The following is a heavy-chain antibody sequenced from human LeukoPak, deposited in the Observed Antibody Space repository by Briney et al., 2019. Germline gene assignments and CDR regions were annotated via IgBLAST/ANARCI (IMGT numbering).Heavy chain of an antibody. Sequence: ASVKVSCKASGYTFTNYGFSWVRQAPGQGLEWMGWISANNGHTNYAQKFQGRVTMTRDTSISTAYMELSRLRSDDTAVYYCARVREYYGSGGWFDPWGQGTLVTVSS. V-gene: IGHV1-18*01. CDR1: GYTFTNYG. CDR3: ARVREYYGSGGWFDP. J-gene: IGHJ5*02. CDR2: ISANNGHT. D-gene: IGHD3-10*01.